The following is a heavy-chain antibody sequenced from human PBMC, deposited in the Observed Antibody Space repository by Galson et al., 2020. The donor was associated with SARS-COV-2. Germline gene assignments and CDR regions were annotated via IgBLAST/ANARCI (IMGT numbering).Heavy chain of an antibody. CDR3: ARASVVVAAIDDYYYYGRDV. J-gene: IGHJ6*02. V-gene: IGHV4-34*01. CDR1: GGSFSGYY. CDR2: INHSGST. Sequence: SATLSLTCAVYGGSFSGYYWSWIRQPPGKGLEWLAEINHSGSTNYNPSLKSRVTISVDTSKNQFSLKLSTVTAADTAVYYCARASVVVAAIDDYYYYGRDVWGQGTTVTVSS. D-gene: IGHD2-15*01.